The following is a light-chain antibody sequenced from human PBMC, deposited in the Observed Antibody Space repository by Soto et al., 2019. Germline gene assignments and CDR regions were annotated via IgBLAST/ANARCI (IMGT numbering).Light chain of an antibody. J-gene: IGKJ1*01. Sequence: EIVLTQSPATLSLSPGERATLSCRASQSVRTYLAWYQQKPGKAPRLLIYDASNRATGIPARFSGSGSGTDFTLTISSLAPEDFAVYYCQQRYSWRTFGQGTKVEIK. CDR3: QQRYSWRT. CDR2: DAS. V-gene: IGKV3-11*01. CDR1: QSVRTY.